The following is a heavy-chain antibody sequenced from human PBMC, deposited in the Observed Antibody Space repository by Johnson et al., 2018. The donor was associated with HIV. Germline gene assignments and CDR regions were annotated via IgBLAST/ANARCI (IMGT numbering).Heavy chain of an antibody. D-gene: IGHD4/OR15-4a*01. Sequence: VQLVESGGGVVQPGRSLRLSCAASGFTFSYYSMHWVRQAPGKGLEWVAVISHDGSNKYYADSVRGRFTISRDNAKNSLYLQMNSLRAEDTALYYCAKDLRQVLVDALHLWGQGTMVTVSS. CDR2: ISHDGSNK. CDR3: AKDLRQVLVDALHL. CDR1: GFTFSYYS. J-gene: IGHJ3*01. V-gene: IGHV3-30-3*01.